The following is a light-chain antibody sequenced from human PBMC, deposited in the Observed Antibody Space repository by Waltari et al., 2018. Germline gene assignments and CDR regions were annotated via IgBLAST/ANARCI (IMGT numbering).Light chain of an antibody. V-gene: IGKV1-8*01. CDR2: PAS. Sequence: AIRITQSPSSLSASTGDRVTITCRASQGISSYLAWYQQKPGKAPKVLIYPASTLQSGVPSRFSGSGSGTDFTLTISCLQSEDFAIYYCQQYYSNPATFGQGTKVEIK. CDR1: QGISSY. J-gene: IGKJ1*01. CDR3: QQYYSNPAT.